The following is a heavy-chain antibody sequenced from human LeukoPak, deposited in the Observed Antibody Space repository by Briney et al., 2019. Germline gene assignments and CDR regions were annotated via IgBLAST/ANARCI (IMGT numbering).Heavy chain of an antibody. D-gene: IGHD6-19*01. V-gene: IGHV3-74*01. CDR3: ARGGQWLVPLYYYYMDV. J-gene: IGHJ6*03. Sequence: PGGSLRLSCAASGFTFSSYWMHWVRQAPGKGLVWVSRINSDGSSTSYADSVKGRFTISRDNAKNTLYLQMNSLRAEDTAVYYCARGGQWLVPLYYYYMDVWGKGTTVTVSS. CDR1: GFTFSSYW. CDR2: INSDGSST.